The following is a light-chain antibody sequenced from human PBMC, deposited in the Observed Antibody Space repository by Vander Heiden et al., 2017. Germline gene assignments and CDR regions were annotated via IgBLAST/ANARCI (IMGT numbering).Light chain of an antibody. CDR1: SSDVGGYNY. CDR2: DVS. Sequence: QSALTQPRSVSGSAGQSVTISCTGTSSDVGGYNYVSWYQQHPGKAPKLMIYDVSERPSGVPGRFSGSKSGNTASLTISGLQAEDEADYYCCSYAGTYTYVFGTGTKVTVL. V-gene: IGLV2-11*01. J-gene: IGLJ1*01. CDR3: CSYAGTYTYV.